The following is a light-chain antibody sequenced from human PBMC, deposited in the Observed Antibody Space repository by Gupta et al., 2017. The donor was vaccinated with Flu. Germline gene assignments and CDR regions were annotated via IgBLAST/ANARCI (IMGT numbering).Light chain of an antibody. Sequence: QSALTQPPSASGTPGQRVTISCPGSSSNLGSNTVTCYQQFPGMAPKLLIYSNNRRPSGVPDRFSGSKSGTSASLAISGLQSEDEADYHCAAWDDSLNGWVFGGGTKLTVL. J-gene: IGLJ3*02. V-gene: IGLV1-44*01. CDR1: SSNLGSNT. CDR2: SNN. CDR3: AAWDDSLNGWV.